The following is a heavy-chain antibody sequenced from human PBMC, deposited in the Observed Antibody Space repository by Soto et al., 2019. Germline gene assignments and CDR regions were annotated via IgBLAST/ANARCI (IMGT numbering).Heavy chain of an antibody. J-gene: IGHJ3*02. V-gene: IGHV1-69*05. D-gene: IGHD3-9*01. CDR3: ARDQDPYYDILTGPDAFDI. CDR1: GGTFSSYA. Sequence: SVKVSCKASGGTFSSYAISWVRQAPGQGLEWMGGIIPNYGTTNYAQKLQGRVTMTTDKSTSTAYMELRSLRSDDTAVYYCARDQDPYYDILTGPDAFDIWGQGTMVTVSS. CDR2: IIPNYGTT.